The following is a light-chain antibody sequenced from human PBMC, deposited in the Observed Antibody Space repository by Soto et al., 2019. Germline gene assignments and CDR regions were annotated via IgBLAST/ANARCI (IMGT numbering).Light chain of an antibody. CDR1: TSNIAGNT. CDR3: ATCADSLNADV. CDR2: IDD. Sequence: QSALTQPPSLSGTPGQRVTISCSGSTSNIAGNTVHWYQHLPETDPKLLIYIDDQRPSGVPDRFSGSKSGTSASLAISWLQAEDEADYYCATCADSLNADVFGGGTQLTVL. V-gene: IGLV1-44*01. J-gene: IGLJ7*01.